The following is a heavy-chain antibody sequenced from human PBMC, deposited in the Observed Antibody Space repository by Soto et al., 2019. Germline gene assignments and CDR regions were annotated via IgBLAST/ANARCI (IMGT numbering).Heavy chain of an antibody. Sequence: QVQLQESGPGLVKPSGTLSLTCAVSGGSISSSNWWSWVRQPPGKGLEWIGEIYHSGSTNYNPSRKSRVTISVDKSKNQFSLKLSSVTAADTAVYYCARDGSNSWGGGLYYFDYWGQGTLVTVSS. V-gene: IGHV4-4*02. J-gene: IGHJ4*02. CDR2: IYHSGST. CDR3: ARDGSNSWGGGLYYFDY. D-gene: IGHD3-16*01. CDR1: GGSISSSNW.